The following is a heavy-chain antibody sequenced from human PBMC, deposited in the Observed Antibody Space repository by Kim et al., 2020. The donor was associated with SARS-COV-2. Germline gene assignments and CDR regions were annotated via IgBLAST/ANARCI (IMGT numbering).Heavy chain of an antibody. J-gene: IGHJ4*02. V-gene: IGHV3-30-3*01. Sequence: GGSLILSCAASGFPFSRYAMHWVRQAPGKGLEWVAVMSYDGSNKYYADSVKGRFTISRDNSKNTLYLQVNSLRLDDTAVYYCSRNPVSAYYFDSWGQGTLITVSS. D-gene: IGHD6-19*01. CDR2: MSYDGSNK. CDR3: SRNPVSAYYFDS. CDR1: GFPFSRYA.